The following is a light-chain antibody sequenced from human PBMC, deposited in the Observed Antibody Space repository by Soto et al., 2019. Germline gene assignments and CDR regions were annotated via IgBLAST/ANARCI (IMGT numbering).Light chain of an antibody. CDR1: ETVRTN. CDR3: QQANSFPLT. CDR2: GAS. V-gene: IGKV3-15*01. Sequence: IVMTQSPVTLSVSPGERVTLSCRASETVRTNLAWFQQKPGQTPRLLIFGASTRATGIPTRFTGSGSETEFTLTISSLQPEDFATYYCQQANSFPLTFGGGTKVEIK. J-gene: IGKJ4*01.